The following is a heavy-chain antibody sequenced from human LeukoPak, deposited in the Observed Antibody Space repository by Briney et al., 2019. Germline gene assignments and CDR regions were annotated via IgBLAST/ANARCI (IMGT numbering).Heavy chain of an antibody. CDR2: INQDGSEK. Sequence: GGPLRLSCAASGFTFSSYWMSWVRQAPGKGLEWVANINQDGSEKYYVDSVKGRFTISRDNAKSSLYLQMNSLRADDTAVYYCARDRALYDSRRGYYYTEDDYWGQGTLVTVSS. J-gene: IGHJ4*02. CDR3: ARDRALYDSRRGYYYTEDDY. D-gene: IGHD3-22*01. V-gene: IGHV3-7*01. CDR1: GFTFSSYW.